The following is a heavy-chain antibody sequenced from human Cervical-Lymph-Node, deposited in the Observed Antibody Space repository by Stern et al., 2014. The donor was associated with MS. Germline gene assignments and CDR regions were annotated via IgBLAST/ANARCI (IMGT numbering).Heavy chain of an antibody. CDR2: IYSSGST. V-gene: IGHV4-61*02. CDR1: GGSISSGNYY. J-gene: IGHJ3*02. CDR3: ARGNYDVLTDNGGHGFDI. Sequence: QVQLQESGPGLVKPSQTLSLTCTVSGGSISSGNYYWSWIRQPAGEGLEWIGRIYSSGSTQYNPPLQSRVTISADTSTNQFSLRLSSWTAADTAVYYCARGNYDVLTDNGGHGFDIWGQGTMVTVSS. D-gene: IGHD3-9*01.